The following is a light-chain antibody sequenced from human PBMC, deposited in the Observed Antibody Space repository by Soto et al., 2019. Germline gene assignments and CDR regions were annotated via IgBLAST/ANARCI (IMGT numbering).Light chain of an antibody. Sequence: QSALTQPPSASGTPGQRVTISCSGSTSNIGSNTVNWYQQLPGTAPKLLISNNVERPSGVPDRFSGSRSGTSASLAISGLQSEDEADYYCAAWDDRLNGHYVFGTGIKVTVL. J-gene: IGLJ1*01. CDR2: NNV. CDR1: TSNIGSNT. V-gene: IGLV1-44*01. CDR3: AAWDDRLNGHYV.